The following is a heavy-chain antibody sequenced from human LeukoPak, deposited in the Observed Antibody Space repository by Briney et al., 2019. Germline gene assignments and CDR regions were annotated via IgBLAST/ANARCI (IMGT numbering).Heavy chain of an antibody. CDR3: ARRPTIVPAEGGFDP. J-gene: IGHJ5*02. V-gene: IGHV5-51*01. Sequence: GESLKISCKGSGYNFSNYWIGWVRQMPGKGLEWMGIIYPGDSDTRYSPSFQGQVTISADKSISTAYLQWSSLKASDTAMYYCARRPTIVPAEGGFDPWGQGTLVTVSS. CDR2: IYPGDSDT. D-gene: IGHD2-2*01. CDR1: GYNFSNYW.